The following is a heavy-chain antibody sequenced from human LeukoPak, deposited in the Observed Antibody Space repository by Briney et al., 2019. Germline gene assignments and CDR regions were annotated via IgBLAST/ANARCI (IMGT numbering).Heavy chain of an antibody. V-gene: IGHV1-8*01. CDR2: MNPNSGNT. D-gene: IGHD3-10*01. Sequence: ASVKVSCKASGDTFTSYDINWLRQATGQGLEWMGWMNPNSGNTGYAQKFQGRVTMTRNTSISTAYMELSSLRSEDTAVYYCARGRMVRGVITDNWFDPWGQGTLVTVSS. CDR1: GDTFTSYD. J-gene: IGHJ5*02. CDR3: ARGRMVRGVITDNWFDP.